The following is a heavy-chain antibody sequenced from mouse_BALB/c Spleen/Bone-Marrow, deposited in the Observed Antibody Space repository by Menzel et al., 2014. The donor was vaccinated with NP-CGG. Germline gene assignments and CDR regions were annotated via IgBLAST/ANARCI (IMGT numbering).Heavy chain of an antibody. CDR2: INPDSRTI. V-gene: IGHV4-1*02. CDR1: GFDFGRYW. J-gene: IGHJ2*01. CDR3: ARPDYYGYLNY. Sequence: EVKLVESGGGLVQPGGSLKLSCAASGFDFGRYWMSWVRRAPGKGLEWIGEINPDSRTINYSPSLKDKFIISRDNAKNTLYLRLNKVRSEDTALYYCARPDYYGYLNYWGQGTTLTVSS. D-gene: IGHD1-1*01.